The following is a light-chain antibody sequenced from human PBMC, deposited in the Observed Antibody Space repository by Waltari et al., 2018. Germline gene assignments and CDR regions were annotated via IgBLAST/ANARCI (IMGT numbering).Light chain of an antibody. J-gene: IGLJ2*01. V-gene: IGLV2-8*01. Sequence: QSALTQPPSASGSPGQSVTISCTGTSSDVGCFDYVSWYQQPPGKVPRLMIYEVSKRPSGVPDRFSGSKSGNTASLTVSGLQVEDEADYYCSSFAGSSQMLFGGGTKLTVL. CDR3: SSFAGSSQML. CDR1: SSDVGCFDY. CDR2: EVS.